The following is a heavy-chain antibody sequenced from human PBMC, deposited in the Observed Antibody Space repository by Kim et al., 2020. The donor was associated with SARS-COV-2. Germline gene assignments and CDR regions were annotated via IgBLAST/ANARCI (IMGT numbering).Heavy chain of an antibody. D-gene: IGHD3-3*01. Sequence: SVKGRFTISRDNSKNTLYLQMNSLRTEDTAVYYCAKEFKYYDVWSGYLDFWGQGTLVTVSS. V-gene: IGHV3-30*02. CDR3: AKEFKYYDVWSGYLDF. J-gene: IGHJ4*02.